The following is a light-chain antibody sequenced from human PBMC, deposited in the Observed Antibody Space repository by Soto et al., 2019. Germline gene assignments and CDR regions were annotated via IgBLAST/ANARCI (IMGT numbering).Light chain of an antibody. Sequence: IVLTQSPGTLSLFPGERATLSCRASQSITSGYLAWYQQKPGQSPRLLIYGASSRATGIPDRFSGSGSGKDFTLTISRREAEDFAVYYCQQYGSSPTFGQGTRLEIK. J-gene: IGKJ5*01. CDR1: QSITSGY. CDR3: QQYGSSPT. CDR2: GAS. V-gene: IGKV3-20*01.